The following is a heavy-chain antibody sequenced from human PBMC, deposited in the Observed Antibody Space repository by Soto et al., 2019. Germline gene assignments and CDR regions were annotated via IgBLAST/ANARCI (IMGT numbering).Heavy chain of an antibody. J-gene: IGHJ6*02. CDR2: ISGSGGST. D-gene: IGHD3-10*02. CDR3: AKDVRGVRLGMDV. V-gene: IGHV3-23*01. Sequence: EVQLLESGGGLVQPGGSLRLSCVASGFTFSSYAMSWVRQAPGKGLEWVSIISGSGGSTYYADSVKGRFTISRDNSKNTLYLQMSSLRAEDTAVYYCAKDVRGVRLGMDVWGQGTTVTVSS. CDR1: GFTFSSYA.